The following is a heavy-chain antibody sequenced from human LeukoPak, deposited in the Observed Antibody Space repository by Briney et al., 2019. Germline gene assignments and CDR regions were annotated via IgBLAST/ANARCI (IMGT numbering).Heavy chain of an antibody. Sequence: PGRSLTLSCAASGFTFRDAAMTWVRQAPGKGLEWVSLISSSGNNAYYADSVKGRFTISRDNSKNTLSLQMNSLRVEDTAIYYCAKDIQLSTWGLGTMVTVSS. CDR3: AKDIQLST. J-gene: IGHJ3*01. V-gene: IGHV3-23*01. CDR2: ISSSGNNA. D-gene: IGHD5-24*01. CDR1: GFTFRDAA.